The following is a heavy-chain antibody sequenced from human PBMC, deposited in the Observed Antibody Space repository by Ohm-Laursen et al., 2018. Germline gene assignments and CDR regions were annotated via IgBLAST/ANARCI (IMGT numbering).Heavy chain of an antibody. V-gene: IGHV3-33*01. CDR1: GFTFSSYG. CDR3: ARHDGYGR. J-gene: IGHJ4*02. D-gene: IGHD5-24*01. Sequence: SLRLSCAASGFTFSSYGMNWVRQAPGKGLEWVAIIWHDGSNKYYADSVKGRFTISRDNSKNTLYLQMNSLRVEDTAVYYCARHDGYGRWGQGTRVTVSS. CDR2: IWHDGSNK.